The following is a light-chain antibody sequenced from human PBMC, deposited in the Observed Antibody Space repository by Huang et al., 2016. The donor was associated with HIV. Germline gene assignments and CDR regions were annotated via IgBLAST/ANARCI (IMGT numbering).Light chain of an antibody. J-gene: IGKJ4*01. CDR1: QNVHSF. CDR3: HQRSAWPLT. Sequence: EIVLTQSPTTLSLSPGERATLACRASQNVHSFLVWYQHKPGQAPRRLMYDASNRATGIPARFRGSVSGTDFTLTIPNLQSEDSAVYYCHQRSAWPLTFGGGTKVEI. CDR2: DAS. V-gene: IGKV3-11*01.